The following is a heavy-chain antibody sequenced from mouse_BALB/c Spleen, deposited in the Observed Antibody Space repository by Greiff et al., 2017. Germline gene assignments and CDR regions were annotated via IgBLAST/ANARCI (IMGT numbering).Heavy chain of an antibody. CDR2: ISYSGST. J-gene: IGHJ4*01. D-gene: IGHD2-1*01. Sequence: EVQLQQSGPGLVKPSQSLSLTCTVTGYSITSDYAWNWIRQFPGNKLEWMGYISYSGSTSYNPSLKSRISITRDTSKNQFFLQLNSVTTEDTATYYCARFGNSYYAMDYWGQGTSVTVSS. CDR1: GYSITSDYA. CDR3: ARFGNSYYAMDY. V-gene: IGHV3-2*02.